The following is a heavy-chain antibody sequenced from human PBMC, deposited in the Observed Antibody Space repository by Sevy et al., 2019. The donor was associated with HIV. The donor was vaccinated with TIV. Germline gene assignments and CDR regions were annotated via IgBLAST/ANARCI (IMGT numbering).Heavy chain of an antibody. CDR2: IKQDGSEK. CDR3: VRAGAFGTYDS. CDR1: GFTFSSYW. Sequence: GSLRLSCAASGFTFSSYWMSWVRQAPGKGLEWVANIKQDGSEKYYMDSVKGRFTISRDNAENSVYLQMNSLRAEDTAVYHCVRAGAFGTYDSWGQGTLVTVSS. V-gene: IGHV3-7*01. J-gene: IGHJ4*02. D-gene: IGHD3-10*01.